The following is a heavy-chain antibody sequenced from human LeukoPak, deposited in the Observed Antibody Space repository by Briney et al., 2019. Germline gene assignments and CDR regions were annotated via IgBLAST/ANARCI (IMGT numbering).Heavy chain of an antibody. CDR1: GGSISNCY. J-gene: IGHJ4*02. V-gene: IGHV4-59*01. CDR2: INYSGNT. Sequence: PSETLSLTCTVNGGSISNCYWSWIRQPPGKGMEWIGYINYSGNTNYNPSLKSRVTISVDTSKNQFSLRLTSVTAADTAVFYCAREGRQDYVYFDYWGQGSLVTVSS. CDR3: AREGRQDYVYFDY. D-gene: IGHD4-17*01.